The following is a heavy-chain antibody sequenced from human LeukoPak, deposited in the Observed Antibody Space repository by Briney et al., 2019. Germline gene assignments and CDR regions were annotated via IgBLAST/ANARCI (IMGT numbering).Heavy chain of an antibody. V-gene: IGHV3-33*06. CDR1: GFTFSSYG. D-gene: IGHD3-22*01. CDR2: IWYDGSNK. CDR3: AKNSLLRGYPYNWFDP. Sequence: PGRSLRPSCAASGFTFSSYGMHWVRQAPGKGLEWVAVIWYDGSNKYYADSVKGRFTISRDNSKNTLYLQMNSLRAEDTAVYYCAKNSLLRGYPYNWFDPWGQGTLVTVSS. J-gene: IGHJ5*02.